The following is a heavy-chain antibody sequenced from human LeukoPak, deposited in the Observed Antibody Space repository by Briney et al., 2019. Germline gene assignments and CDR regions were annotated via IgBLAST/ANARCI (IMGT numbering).Heavy chain of an antibody. J-gene: IGHJ4*02. D-gene: IGHD3-16*01. Sequence: SETLSLTGTGSGDSISSYSWTWIRQPPGKGLDWIGFISYGGCTRYNASFESRVTISIDTSNNPFSMKLTSVTAADTARYYCARVGRGVHTWGSYSFDQWGQGALVTVSS. CDR3: ARVGRGVHTWGSYSFDQ. CDR1: GDSISSYS. V-gene: IGHV4-59*01. CDR2: ISYGGCT.